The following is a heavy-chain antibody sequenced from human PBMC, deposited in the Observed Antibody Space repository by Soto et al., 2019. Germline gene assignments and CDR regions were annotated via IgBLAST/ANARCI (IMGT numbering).Heavy chain of an antibody. J-gene: IGHJ6*02. CDR1: GYSISSGYY. V-gene: IGHV4-38-2*01. Sequence: PSETLSLTCAVSGYSISSGYYWGWIRQPPGKVLEWIGSIYHSGSTYYNPSLKSRVTISVDTSKNQFSLKLSSLTAADTAVYYCASYFDWLTDYYYYGMDVWGQCNTVT. CDR2: IYHSGST. D-gene: IGHD3-9*01. CDR3: ASYFDWLTDYYYYGMDV.